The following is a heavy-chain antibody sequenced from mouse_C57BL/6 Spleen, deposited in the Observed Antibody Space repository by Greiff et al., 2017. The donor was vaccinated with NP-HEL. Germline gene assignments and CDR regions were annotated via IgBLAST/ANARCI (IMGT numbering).Heavy chain of an antibody. Sequence: EVKVEESGGGLVQPGGSMKLSCAASGFTFSDAWMDWVRQSPEKGLEWVAEIRNKANNHATYYAESVKGRFTISRDDSKSSVYLQMNSSRAEDTGIYYCTTTNWDYFDYWGQGTTLTVSS. CDR1: GFTFSDAW. V-gene: IGHV6-6*01. D-gene: IGHD4-1*02. CDR2: IRNKANNHAT. CDR3: TTTNWDYFDY. J-gene: IGHJ2*01.